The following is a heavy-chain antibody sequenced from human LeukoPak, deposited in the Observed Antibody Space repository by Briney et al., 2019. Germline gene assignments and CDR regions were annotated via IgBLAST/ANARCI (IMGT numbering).Heavy chain of an antibody. CDR1: GFTFSSYA. CDR3: AKGYYGNYVAVDY. CDR2: ISDNGDDT. Sequence: GGSLRLSCAASGFTFSSYAMIWVRQAPGKGLDWVSSISDNGDDTYYADSVKGRFSISRDNSDNTLYLQMNSLRADDAAVYYCAKGYYGNYVAVDYWGQGTLVTVSS. D-gene: IGHD4-11*01. J-gene: IGHJ4*02. V-gene: IGHV3-23*01.